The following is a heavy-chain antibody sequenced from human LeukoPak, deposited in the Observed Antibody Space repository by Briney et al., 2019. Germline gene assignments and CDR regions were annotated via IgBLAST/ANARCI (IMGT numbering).Heavy chain of an antibody. CDR2: ISACNGNT. CDR3: VRRLGSFYGMDV. D-gene: IGHD1-26*01. Sequence: ASVNVSCKASGYTFTSDGISWVRQAPGQGLEWRGWISACNGNTNYAQKIQGRVTMTTDTSTSTAYMELRRLRSDDTAVYDCVRRLGSFYGMDVWGQGTTVTVSS. J-gene: IGHJ6*02. V-gene: IGHV1-18*01. CDR1: GYTFTSDG.